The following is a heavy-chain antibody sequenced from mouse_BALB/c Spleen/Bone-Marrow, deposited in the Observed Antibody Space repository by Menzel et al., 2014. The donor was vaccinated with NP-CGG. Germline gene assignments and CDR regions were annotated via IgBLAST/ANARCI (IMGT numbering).Heavy chain of an antibody. V-gene: IGHV6-6*02. CDR1: GFTFSNYW. J-gene: IGHJ2*01. CDR3: VREVYDRYVGVFDY. CDR2: IRLKSNNYAT. D-gene: IGHD2-3*01. Sequence: QSGGGLVQPGGSMKLSCVASGFTFSNYWMNWVRQSPEKGLEWVAEIRLKSNNYATHYAESVKGRFTISRDDSKSSVYLQMNNLRAEDTGIYYCVREVYDRYVGVFDYWGQGTTLTVSS.